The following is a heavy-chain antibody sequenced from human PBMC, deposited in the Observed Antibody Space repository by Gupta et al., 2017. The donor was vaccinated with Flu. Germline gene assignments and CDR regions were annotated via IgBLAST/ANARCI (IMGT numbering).Heavy chain of an antibody. J-gene: IGHJ4*02. CDR2: IYYSGST. V-gene: IGHV4-31*02. D-gene: IGHD2-21*01. Sequence: WIWLRQRPGLGLEWIAYIYYSGSTYDNPSFKSRGSISMDVSKNQFSLELHSVTAADTAIYYCARVKGVEMAITAFDHWGQGILVTVSS. CDR3: ARVKGVEMAITAFDH.